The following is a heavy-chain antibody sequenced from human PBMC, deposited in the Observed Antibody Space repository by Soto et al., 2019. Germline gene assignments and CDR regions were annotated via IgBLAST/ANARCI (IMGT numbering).Heavy chain of an antibody. Sequence: QVQLVQSGAEVKKPGASVKVSCKASGYTFTTYYIHWVRQAPGQGLEWMGIINPSGGDTVYAQKVQGRVHMTRDTSTSTVYMELSSLRAEDTAVFYCATGSSGWYIDHWGQGTLVTVSS. V-gene: IGHV1-46*01. D-gene: IGHD6-19*01. CDR2: INPSGGDT. J-gene: IGHJ4*02. CDR1: GYTFTTYY. CDR3: ATGSSGWYIDH.